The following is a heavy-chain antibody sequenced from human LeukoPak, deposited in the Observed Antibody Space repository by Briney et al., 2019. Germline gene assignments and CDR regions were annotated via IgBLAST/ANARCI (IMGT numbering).Heavy chain of an antibody. J-gene: IGHJ3*02. Sequence: PSETLSLTCSVSGGSINSSSYYWGWIRQPPGKGLEWIGSIYYSGSTYYNPSLKSRVTISVDTSKNQFSLKLSSVTAADTAVYYCARGYTMSDAFDIWGQGTMVTVSS. V-gene: IGHV4-39*07. D-gene: IGHD3-22*01. CDR3: ARGYTMSDAFDI. CDR1: GGSINSSSYY. CDR2: IYYSGST.